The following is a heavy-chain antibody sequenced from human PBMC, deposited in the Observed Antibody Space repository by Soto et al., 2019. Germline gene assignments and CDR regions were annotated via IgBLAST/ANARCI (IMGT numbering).Heavy chain of an antibody. CDR2: INPKSGGA. Sequence: QVHLVQSGAEVKKPGASVKVSCKDSGYVFTGYYIHWVRQAPGQGREGMGWINPKSGGANIAQKFQGWVTLTRDTSISTTYMEVHRLTSNDTAVYYCVRDYYDGSASYGFEFWGQGTPVTFAS. CDR3: VRDYYDGSASYGFEF. CDR1: GYVFTGYY. J-gene: IGHJ3*01. V-gene: IGHV1-2*04. D-gene: IGHD3-16*01.